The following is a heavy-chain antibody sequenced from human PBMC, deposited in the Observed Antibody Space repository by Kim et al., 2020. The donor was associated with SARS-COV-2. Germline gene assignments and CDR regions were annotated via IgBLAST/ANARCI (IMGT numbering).Heavy chain of an antibody. Sequence: SETLSLTCTVSGGSIRGSNYYWAWIRQPPGKGLDWIGSVYYSGTTYDSPSLKSRVGISVDTSKNQFSLKLSSVTAADTAGYFCARLGCGGGTCYSSRGWFDPWGQGTLVTVSS. CDR1: GGSIRGSNYY. CDR3: ARLGCGGGTCYSSRGWFDP. J-gene: IGHJ5*02. CDR2: VYYSGTT. V-gene: IGHV4-39*01. D-gene: IGHD2-15*01.